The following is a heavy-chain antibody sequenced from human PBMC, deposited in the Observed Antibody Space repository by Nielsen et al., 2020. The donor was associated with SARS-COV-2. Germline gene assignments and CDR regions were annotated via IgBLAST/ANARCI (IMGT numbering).Heavy chain of an antibody. V-gene: IGHV3-69-1*02. D-gene: IGHD7-27*01. Sequence: GESLKISCAASGFTFSDYYMSWVRQSPGRGLEWVSYINTPATIYYADSLKGRFTISRDNPKNSLYLQMNSLRAEDTAVYYCARTDPGVPTWGQGTLVTVSS. CDR1: GFTFSDYY. CDR2: INTPATI. J-gene: IGHJ5*02. CDR3: ARTDPGVPT.